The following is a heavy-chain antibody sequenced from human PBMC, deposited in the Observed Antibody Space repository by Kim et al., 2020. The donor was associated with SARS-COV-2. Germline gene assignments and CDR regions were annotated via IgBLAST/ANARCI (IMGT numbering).Heavy chain of an antibody. CDR2: TDK. V-gene: IGHV3-7*01. Sequence: TDKHYVDPVKGRFTISRDNAKNSLYLQMNSLRAEDTAVYYCARWTSTSYYWGQGTLVTVSS. D-gene: IGHD2-2*01. CDR3: ARWTSTSYY. J-gene: IGHJ4*02.